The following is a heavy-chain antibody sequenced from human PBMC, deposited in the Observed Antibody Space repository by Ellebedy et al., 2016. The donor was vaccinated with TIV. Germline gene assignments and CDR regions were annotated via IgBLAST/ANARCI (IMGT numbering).Heavy chain of an antibody. CDR2: IYHSGST. J-gene: IGHJ6*02. CDR3: ARDDVVVVTAIRDYYYYYGMDV. D-gene: IGHD2-21*02. V-gene: IGHV4-4*02. Sequence: SETLSLTXAVSGGSISSSNWWSWVRQPPGKGLEWTGEIYHSGSTNYNPSLKSRVTISVDKSKNQFSLKLSSVTAADTAVYYCARDDVVVVTAIRDYYYYYGMDVWGQGTTVTVSS. CDR1: GGSISSSNW.